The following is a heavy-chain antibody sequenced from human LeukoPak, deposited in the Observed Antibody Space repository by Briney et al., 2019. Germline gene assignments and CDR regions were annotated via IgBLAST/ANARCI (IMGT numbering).Heavy chain of an antibody. J-gene: IGHJ4*02. Sequence: PGRSLRLSCAASGFTFSSYGMHWVRQAPGKGLEWVAVISYDGSNKYYADSVKGRFTISRDNSKNTLYLQLNSLRVEDTAEYYCAKAHGGSYHSGIDWGQGTLVIVSS. CDR1: GFTFSSYG. V-gene: IGHV3-30*18. D-gene: IGHD3-10*01. CDR2: ISYDGSNK. CDR3: AKAHGGSYHSGID.